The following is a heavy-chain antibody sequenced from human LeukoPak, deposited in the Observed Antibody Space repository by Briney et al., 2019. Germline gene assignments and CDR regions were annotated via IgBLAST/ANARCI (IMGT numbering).Heavy chain of an antibody. V-gene: IGHV1-2*02. CDR1: GYSFTSYW. CDR2: INPNSGGT. D-gene: IGHD7-27*01. J-gene: IGHJ6*03. CDR3: ARGVPGAYYYYYMDV. Sequence: GESLKISCKGSGYSFTSYWIGWVRQAPGQGLEWMGWINPNSGGTNYAQKFQGRVTMTRDTSVSTAYMELSRLRSDDTAMYYCARGVPGAYYYYYMDVWGKGTTVTVSS.